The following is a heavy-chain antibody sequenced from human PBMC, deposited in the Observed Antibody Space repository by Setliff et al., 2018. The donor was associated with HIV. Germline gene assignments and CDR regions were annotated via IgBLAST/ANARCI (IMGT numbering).Heavy chain of an antibody. D-gene: IGHD3-22*01. V-gene: IGHV4-39*07. CDR1: GGSISSSSYY. J-gene: IGHJ3*02. CDR3: ASLQFTYYYDSSGFGSDPFDI. CDR2: MYYSGST. Sequence: SETLSLTCTVSGGSISSSSYYWGWVRQPPGKGLEWIGSMYYSGSTYYNPSLKSRVTISVDTSKNQFSLKLSSVTAADTAVYYCASLQFTYYYDSSGFGSDPFDIWGQGTMVTVSS.